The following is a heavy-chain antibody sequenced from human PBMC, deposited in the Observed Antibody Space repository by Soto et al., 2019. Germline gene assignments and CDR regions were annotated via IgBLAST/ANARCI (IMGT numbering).Heavy chain of an antibody. Sequence: GGSLILSCASSGCKCSSFCMHWVRQDQGKGLEWVAVISYDGSNKYYADSVKGRFTISRDNSKNTLYLQMNSLRAEDTAVFYCAKPTVPFGRTAVAGPFDNWGQGTPVTVSS. CDR3: AKPTVPFGRTAVAGPFDN. CDR2: ISYDGSNK. CDR1: GCKCSSFC. D-gene: IGHD6-19*01. J-gene: IGHJ4*02. V-gene: IGHV3-30*18.